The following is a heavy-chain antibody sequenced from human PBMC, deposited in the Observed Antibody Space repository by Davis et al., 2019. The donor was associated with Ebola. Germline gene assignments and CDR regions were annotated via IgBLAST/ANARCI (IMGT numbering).Heavy chain of an antibody. CDR1: GGSISSYY. J-gene: IGHJ6*02. CDR3: ARLAPGYYYGMDV. Sequence: SETLSLTCTVSGGSISSYYWSWIRQPPGKGLEWIGYIYYSGSTNYNPSFKSRVTISVDTSKNQFSLKLSSVTAADTAVYYCARLAPGYYYGMDVWGQGTTVTVSS. V-gene: IGHV4-59*01. CDR2: IYYSGST.